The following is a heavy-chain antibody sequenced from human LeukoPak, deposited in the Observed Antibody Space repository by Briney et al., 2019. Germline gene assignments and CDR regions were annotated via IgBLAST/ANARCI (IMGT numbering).Heavy chain of an antibody. CDR2: MNPNSGNT. CDR3: ARDNYCSSTSCYNGVGDY. J-gene: IGHJ4*02. D-gene: IGHD2-2*02. V-gene: IGHV1-8*01. CDR1: GYTSTSYD. Sequence: ASVKVSCKASGYTSTSYDINWVRQATGQGLEWMGWMNPNSGNTGYAQKFQGRVTMTRNTSISTAYMELSSLRSEDTAVYYCARDNYCSSTSCYNGVGDYWGQGTLVTVSS.